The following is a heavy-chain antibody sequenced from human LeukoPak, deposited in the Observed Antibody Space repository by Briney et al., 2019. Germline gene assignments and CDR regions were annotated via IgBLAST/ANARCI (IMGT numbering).Heavy chain of an antibody. D-gene: IGHD2-15*01. Sequence: GASVKVSCKASGYTFTSYAMNWVRQAPGQGLEWMGWINTNTGNPTYAQGFTGRFVFSLDSSVSAAYLQISSLKAEDTAVYYCARGGLPVWYYYMDVWGKGTTVTVSS. CDR3: ARGGLPVWYYYMDV. J-gene: IGHJ6*03. CDR2: INTNTGNP. CDR1: GYTFTSYA. V-gene: IGHV7-4-1*02.